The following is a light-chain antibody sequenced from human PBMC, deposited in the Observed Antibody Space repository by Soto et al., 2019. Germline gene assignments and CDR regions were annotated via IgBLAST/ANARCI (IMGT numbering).Light chain of an antibody. J-gene: IGKJ1*01. Sequence: DIHMTQSPSSLSAFVGDRFTITCRSGQTISNYVNWYQQKPGKAPKLLIYKASTLKSGVPSRFSGSGSGTEFTLTISSLQPDDFATYYCQHYNSYSEAFGQGTKVDIK. CDR2: KAS. CDR3: QHYNSYSEA. CDR1: QTISNY. V-gene: IGKV1-5*03.